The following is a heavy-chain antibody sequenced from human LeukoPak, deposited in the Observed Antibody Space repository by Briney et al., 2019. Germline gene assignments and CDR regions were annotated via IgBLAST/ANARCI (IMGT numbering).Heavy chain of an antibody. D-gene: IGHD5-18*01. J-gene: IGHJ4*02. CDR2: ISYDGSNK. V-gene: IGHV3-30*18. CDR1: GFTFSSYG. CDR3: AKDGNGYSYGPVDY. Sequence: GGSLRLSCAASGFTFSSYGMHWVRQAPGKGLEWVAVISYDGSNKYYADSVKGRFTISRDNSKNTLYLQMNSLRAEDTAVYYCAKDGNGYSYGPVDYWGQGTLVTVSS.